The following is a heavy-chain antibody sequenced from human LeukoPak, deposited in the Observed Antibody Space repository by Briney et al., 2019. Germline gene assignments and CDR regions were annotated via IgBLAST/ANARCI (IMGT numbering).Heavy chain of an antibody. D-gene: IGHD1-26*01. J-gene: IGHJ4*02. CDR3: ARDRGGSYSAIDY. V-gene: IGHV3-48*04. CDR1: GFTFSSYI. CDR2: ISSSSSTI. Sequence: SGGSLRLSCAASGFTFSSYIMSWVRQAPGKGLEWVSFISSSSSTIYYADSVKGRFTISRDNAKNSLYLQMNSLRAEDTAVYYCARDRGGSYSAIDYWGQGTLVTVSS.